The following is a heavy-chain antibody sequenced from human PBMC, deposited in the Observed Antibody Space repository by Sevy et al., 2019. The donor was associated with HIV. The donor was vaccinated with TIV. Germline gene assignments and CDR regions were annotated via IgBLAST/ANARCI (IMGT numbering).Heavy chain of an antibody. J-gene: IGHJ4*02. V-gene: IGHV3-48*02. CDR3: ARCPGHYAIDY. CDR2: ISSDAGVT. D-gene: IGHD2-2*01. CDR1: GFTFNTYS. Sequence: GGSLRLSCAASGFTFNTYSLIWVRQTPGKGLEWLSFISSDAGVTYYADSVKGRFTISRDNAKNSLYLQMNSLRDEDTAVYYCARCPGHYAIDYWGQGTLVTVSS.